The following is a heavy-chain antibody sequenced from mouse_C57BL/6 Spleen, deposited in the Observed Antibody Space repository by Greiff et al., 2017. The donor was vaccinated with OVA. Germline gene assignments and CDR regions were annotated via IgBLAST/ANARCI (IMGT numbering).Heavy chain of an antibody. CDR1: GYTFTSYW. CDR3: ARNDGYYEAY. CDR2: IHPNSGST. D-gene: IGHD2-3*01. J-gene: IGHJ3*01. V-gene: IGHV1-64*01. Sequence: QVHVKQPGAELVKPGASVKLSCKASGYTFTSYWMHWVKQRPGQGLEWIGMIHPNSGSTNYNEKFKSKATLTVDKSSSTAYMQLSSLTSEDSAVYYCARNDGYYEAYWGQGTLVTVSA.